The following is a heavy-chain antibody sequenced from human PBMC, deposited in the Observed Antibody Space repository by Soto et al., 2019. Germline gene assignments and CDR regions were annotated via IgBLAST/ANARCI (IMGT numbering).Heavy chain of an antibody. CDR1: GGSISSGDYY. D-gene: IGHD5-18*01. J-gene: IGHJ4*02. CDR3: ARERGYSYGYPHFDY. V-gene: IGHV4-30-4*01. CDR2: IYYSGST. Sequence: QVQLRESGPGLVKPSQTLSLTCTVSGGSISSGDYYWSWIRQPPGKGLEWIGYIYYSGSTYYNPSLKSRVTISVDTSKNQFSLKLSSVTAADTAVYYCARERGYSYGYPHFDYWGQGTLVTVSS.